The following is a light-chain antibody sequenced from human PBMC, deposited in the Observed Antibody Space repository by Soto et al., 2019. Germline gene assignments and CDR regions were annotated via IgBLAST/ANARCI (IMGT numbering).Light chain of an antibody. Sequence: EIVMTQSPATLSVSPGERATLSCRASQSVSRNLAWYQQKPGQAPRLLIYHASTRATGIPARFSGSGSGTEFTLTISSLQSEDFAVYYCQQYNKCPLTFGGGTKVEIK. CDR2: HAS. CDR1: QSVSRN. J-gene: IGKJ4*01. CDR3: QQYNKCPLT. V-gene: IGKV3-15*01.